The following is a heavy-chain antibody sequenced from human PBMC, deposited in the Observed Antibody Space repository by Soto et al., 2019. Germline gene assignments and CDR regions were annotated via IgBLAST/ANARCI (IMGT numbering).Heavy chain of an antibody. J-gene: IGHJ4*02. CDR2: MNPNSGNT. CDR1: GYTFTSYD. V-gene: IGHV1-8*01. CDR3: ATTNNLRYYDFWSGPLDY. D-gene: IGHD3-3*01. Sequence: ASVKVSCKASGYTFTSYDINWVRQATGQGLEWMGWMNPNSGNTGYAQKFQGRVTMTRNTSISTAYMELSSLRSEDTAVYYCATTNNLRYYDFWSGPLDYWGQGTLVTVSS.